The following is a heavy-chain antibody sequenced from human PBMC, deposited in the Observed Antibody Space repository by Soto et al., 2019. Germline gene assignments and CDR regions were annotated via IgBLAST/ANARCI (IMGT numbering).Heavy chain of an antibody. CDR3: AKDRGLAESGRWSHYFYGMDV. Sequence: ASVKVSCKASGYTFTSYGISWVRQAPGQGLEWMGWISAYNGNTNYAQKLQGRVTMTTDTSTSTAYMELRSLRSEDTAVYYCAKDRGLAESGRWSHYFYGMDVWGQGTTVTVSS. J-gene: IGHJ6*02. V-gene: IGHV1-18*04. CDR2: ISAYNGNT. CDR1: GYTFTSYG. D-gene: IGHD1-26*01.